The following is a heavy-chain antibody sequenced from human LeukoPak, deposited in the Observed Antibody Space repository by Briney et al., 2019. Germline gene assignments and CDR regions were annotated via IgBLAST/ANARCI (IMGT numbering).Heavy chain of an antibody. Sequence: SETLSLTCTVSGASIRSGDYYWSWIRQPPGKGLEWIGYIYDSGSTYYNPSLKSRITISVDTSENRFFLKLSSVTATDTAVYYCARDCSGGSCYGAFDIWGQGTMVTVSS. CDR1: GASIRSGDYY. CDR2: IYDSGST. V-gene: IGHV4-30-4*01. J-gene: IGHJ3*02. D-gene: IGHD2-15*01. CDR3: ARDCSGGSCYGAFDI.